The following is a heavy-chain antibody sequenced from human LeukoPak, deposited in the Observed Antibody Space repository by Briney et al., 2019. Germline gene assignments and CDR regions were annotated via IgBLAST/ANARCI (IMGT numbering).Heavy chain of an antibody. V-gene: IGHV4-34*01. CDR3: ARGPTISETGYFDS. D-gene: IGHD1-1*01. Sequence: SETLSLTYAVYGGSFSSYYWSWIRQSPGKGLEWIAEINHRGDANYNASVKSRVTISVDTSKNQFSLKLTSLTAADTAVYFCARGPTISETGYFDSWGQGTLVTVSS. CDR1: GGSFSSYY. J-gene: IGHJ4*03. CDR2: INHRGDA.